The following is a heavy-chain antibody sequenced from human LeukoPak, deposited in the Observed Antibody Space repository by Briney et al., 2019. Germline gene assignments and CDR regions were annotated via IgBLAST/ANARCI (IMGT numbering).Heavy chain of an antibody. CDR2: INHSGST. CDR3: ARVVGDYYDSSGYYSGLDY. V-gene: IGHV4-34*01. D-gene: IGHD3-22*01. J-gene: IGHJ4*02. CDR1: GGSISSYY. Sequence: PSETLSLTCTVSGGSISSYYWSWIRQPPGKGLEWIGEINHSGSTNYNPSLKSRVTISVDTSKNQFSLKLSSVTAADTAVYYCARVVGDYYDSSGYYSGLDYWGQGTLVTVSS.